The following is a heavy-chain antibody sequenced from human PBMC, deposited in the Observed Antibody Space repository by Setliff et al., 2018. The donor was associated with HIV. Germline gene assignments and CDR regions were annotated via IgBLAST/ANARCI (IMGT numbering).Heavy chain of an antibody. V-gene: IGHV4-39*07. CDR1: GASVTNYY. J-gene: IGHJ4*02. D-gene: IGHD4-17*01. CDR3: ARGTAPRRGTNYGGNYPLDY. Sequence: SETLSLTCTVSGASVTNYYWGWVRQPPGKGLEWLGSIYHSGSTYYNPSLESRVTISIDTSNHQFSLKLSSVTPADTAVYFCARGTAPRRGTNYGGNYPLDYWGQGTLVTVSS. CDR2: IYHSGST.